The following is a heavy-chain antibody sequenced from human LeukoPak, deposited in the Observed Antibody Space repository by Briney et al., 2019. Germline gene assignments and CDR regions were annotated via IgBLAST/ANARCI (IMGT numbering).Heavy chain of an antibody. J-gene: IGHJ3*02. D-gene: IGHD3-10*01. CDR3: ARGSLDYYGSGSYYNALGAFDI. Sequence: SETLSLTCTVSGGSISSYYWSWIRQPPGKGLEWIGYIYYSGSTNYNPSLKSRVTISVDTSKSQFSLKLSSVTAADTAVYYCARGSLDYYGSGSYYNALGAFDIWGQGTMVTVS. CDR2: IYYSGST. CDR1: GGSISSYY. V-gene: IGHV4-59*01.